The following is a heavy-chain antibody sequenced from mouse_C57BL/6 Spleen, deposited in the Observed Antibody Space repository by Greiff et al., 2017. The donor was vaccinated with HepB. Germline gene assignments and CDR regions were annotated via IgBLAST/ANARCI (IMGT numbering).Heavy chain of an antibody. Sequence: EVQLQQSGPVLVKPGASVKMSCKASGYTFTDYYMNWVKQSHGKSLEWIGVINPYNGGNSYNQNFKVQATLTVDKSSSTAYMELNSLTSEDSAVYYCARPDSSGYQAWFAYWGQGTLVTVS. CDR3: ARPDSSGYQAWFAY. J-gene: IGHJ3*01. CDR1: GYTFTDYY. V-gene: IGHV1-19*01. CDR2: INPYNGGN. D-gene: IGHD3-2*02.